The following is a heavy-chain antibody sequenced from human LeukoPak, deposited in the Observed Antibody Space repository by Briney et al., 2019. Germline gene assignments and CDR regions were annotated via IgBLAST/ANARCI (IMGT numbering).Heavy chain of an antibody. CDR2: ISGSGGST. Sequence: GGSLRLSCAASGFTFSSYSMNWVRQAPGKGLEWVSAISGSGGSTYYADSVKGRFTISRDNSKNTLYLQMNSLRAEDTAVYYCAKDPTSYSSSSGNWGQGTLVTVSS. V-gene: IGHV3-23*01. CDR3: AKDPTSYSSSSGN. D-gene: IGHD6-6*01. CDR1: GFTFSSYS. J-gene: IGHJ4*02.